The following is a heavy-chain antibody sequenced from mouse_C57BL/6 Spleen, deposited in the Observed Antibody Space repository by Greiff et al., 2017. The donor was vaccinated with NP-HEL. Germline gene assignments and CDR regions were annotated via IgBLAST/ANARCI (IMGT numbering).Heavy chain of an antibody. J-gene: IGHJ4*01. Sequence: EVQLQESGPELVKPGDSVKISCKASGYSFTGYFMNWVMQSHGKSLEWIGRINPYNGDTFYNQKFKGKATLTVDKSSSTAHMELRSLTSEDSAVYYCARDDYDLYYAMDYWGQGTSVTVSS. CDR1: GYSFTGYF. CDR2: INPYNGDT. D-gene: IGHD2-4*01. CDR3: ARDDYDLYYAMDY. V-gene: IGHV1-20*01.